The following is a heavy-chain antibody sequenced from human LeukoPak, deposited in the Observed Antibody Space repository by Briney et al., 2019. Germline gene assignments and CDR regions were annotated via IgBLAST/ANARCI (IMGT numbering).Heavy chain of an antibody. J-gene: IGHJ4*02. CDR3: ARHGSSWSDFDY. V-gene: IGHV5-51*01. Sequence: GESLKISCKGSGYSFSTYWIGWVRQMPGKGLEWMGIIYPSDSDTRYSPSFQGQVTISADKSITTAYLQWSSLKASDTAIYYCARHGSSWSDFDYWGQGTLVTVSS. D-gene: IGHD6-13*01. CDR2: IYPSDSDT. CDR1: GYSFSTYW.